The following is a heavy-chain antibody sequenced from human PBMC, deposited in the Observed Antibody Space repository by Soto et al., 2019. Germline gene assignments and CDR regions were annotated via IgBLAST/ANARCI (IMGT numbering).Heavy chain of an antibody. CDR3: ARHPERIAQIGWFDP. CDR1: GFTFSSYS. Sequence: EVQLVESGGGLVQPGGSLRLSCAASGFTFSSYSMNWVRQAPGKGPEWVSYISRSSSTIYYADSVKGRFTISRDNAKNSLYLQMNSLRAEDTAVYYCARHPERIAQIGWFDPWGQGTLVTVSS. D-gene: IGHD6-13*01. J-gene: IGHJ5*02. V-gene: IGHV3-48*01. CDR2: ISRSSSTI.